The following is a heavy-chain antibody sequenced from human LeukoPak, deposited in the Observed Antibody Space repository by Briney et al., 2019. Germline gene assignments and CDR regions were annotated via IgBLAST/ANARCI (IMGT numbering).Heavy chain of an antibody. Sequence: PSETLSLTCTVSGYSISSGYYWGWIRQPPGKGLEWIGSIYHSGSTYYNPSLKSRVTISVDTSKNQFSLKLSSVTAADTAVYYCARGSWVAFRGYSYDYKLFRYYYYMDVWGKGTTVTISS. CDR2: IYHSGST. CDR3: ARGSWVAFRGYSYDYKLFRYYYYMDV. V-gene: IGHV4-38-2*02. CDR1: GYSISSGYY. D-gene: IGHD5-18*01. J-gene: IGHJ6*03.